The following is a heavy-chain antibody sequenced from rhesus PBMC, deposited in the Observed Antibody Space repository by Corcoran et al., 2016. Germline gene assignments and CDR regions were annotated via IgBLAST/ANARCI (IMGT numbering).Heavy chain of an antibody. Sequence: QVQLVQSGTEVKKPGSSVKVSCKASGFTFGSYVISWVRQAPGQGLEWMGMLIHVGGITNNAGKCQGRVTITADTSTSTVYMELSSLRSEDTAVYYCTTDRGYSSGGRVYWGQGVLVTVSS. CDR1: GFTFGSYV. CDR2: LIHVGGIT. V-gene: IGHV1-198*02. CDR3: TTDRGYSSGGRVY. J-gene: IGHJ4*01. D-gene: IGHD6-31*01.